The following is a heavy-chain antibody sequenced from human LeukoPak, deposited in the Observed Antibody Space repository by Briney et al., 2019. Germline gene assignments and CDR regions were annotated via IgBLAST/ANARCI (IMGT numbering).Heavy chain of an antibody. D-gene: IGHD2-2*02. CDR1: GYSFTSYW. V-gene: IGHV5-51*01. CDR2: IYPGDSDT. CDR3: ARLVGYCSSTSCYTPFDY. Sequence: PGESLKISCKGSGYSFTSYWIGWVRQMPGKGLEWMGIIYPGDSDTRYSPSFQGMVTISADKSISTAYLQWISLKASDTAMYYCARLVGYCSSTSCYTPFDYWGQGTLVTVSS. J-gene: IGHJ4*02.